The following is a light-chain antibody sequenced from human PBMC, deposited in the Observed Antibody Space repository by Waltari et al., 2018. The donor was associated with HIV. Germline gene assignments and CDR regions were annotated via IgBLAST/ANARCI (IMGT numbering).Light chain of an antibody. J-gene: IGLJ2*01. Sequence: SSELTQDPAVSVALRQTVRITCQGDSLRSYYASWYQQKPGQALVHVIYGKNNRHSGIPDRFSGSSLGNTASLTITGAQAEDEADYYCNSRDSSGNHLVFGGGTKLTVL. CDR1: SLRSYY. V-gene: IGLV3-19*01. CDR3: NSRDSSGNHLV. CDR2: GKN.